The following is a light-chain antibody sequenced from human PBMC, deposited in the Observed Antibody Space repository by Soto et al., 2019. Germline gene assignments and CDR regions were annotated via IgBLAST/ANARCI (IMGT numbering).Light chain of an antibody. CDR1: QSVSSSY. J-gene: IGKJ2*01. CDR2: GAS. V-gene: IGKV3-20*01. CDR3: QQYGSSTYT. Sequence: EIVLTQSPGTLSLSPGERATLSCRASQSVSSSYLAWYQQKPGQAPRLLIYGASSRATGIPDRFSGSGCRTDFTLMMSRLEPEDVAVYYCQQYGSSTYTFGQGTKLEIK.